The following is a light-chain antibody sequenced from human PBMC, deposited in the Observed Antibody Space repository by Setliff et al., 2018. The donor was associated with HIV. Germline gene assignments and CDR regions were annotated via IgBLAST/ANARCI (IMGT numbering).Light chain of an antibody. J-gene: IGLJ1*01. CDR2: EVH. CDR3: CSYAGTNTFMV. V-gene: IGLV2-11*01. Sequence: QSALTQPRSVSGSPRQSVTISCTGTSYDYVSWYQQYPGKAPKLMIFEVHKRPSGVPDRFSGSKFGNTASLTISGLQAEDEAEYYCCSYAGTNTFMVFGIGTKVTV. CDR1: SYDY.